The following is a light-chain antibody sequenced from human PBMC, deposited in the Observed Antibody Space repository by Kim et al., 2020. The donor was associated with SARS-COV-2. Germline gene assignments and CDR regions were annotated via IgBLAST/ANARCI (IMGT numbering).Light chain of an antibody. CDR3: NSRDSSGNHMRV. J-gene: IGLJ3*02. V-gene: IGLV3-19*01. CDR1: SLRSYY. CDR2: GKN. Sequence: RQTVRIPCQGDSLRSYYSSWYQQKPGQAPVLVIYGKNNRPSGIPDRFSGSSSGNTASLTITGAQAEDEADYYCNSRDSSGNHMRVFGGGTQLTVL.